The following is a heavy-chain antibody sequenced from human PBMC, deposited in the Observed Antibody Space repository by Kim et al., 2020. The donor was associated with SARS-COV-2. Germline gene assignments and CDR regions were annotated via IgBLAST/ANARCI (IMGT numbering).Heavy chain of an antibody. Sequence: GGSLRLSCAASGFTFSSYAMHWVRQAPGKGLEWVAVISYDGSNKYYADSVKGRFTISRDNSKNTLYLQMNSLRAEDTAVYYCARGRLAAAGDHDAFDIWGQGTMVTVSS. V-gene: IGHV3-30*04. J-gene: IGHJ3*02. CDR3: ARGRLAAAGDHDAFDI. D-gene: IGHD6-13*01. CDR2: ISYDGSNK. CDR1: GFTFSSYA.